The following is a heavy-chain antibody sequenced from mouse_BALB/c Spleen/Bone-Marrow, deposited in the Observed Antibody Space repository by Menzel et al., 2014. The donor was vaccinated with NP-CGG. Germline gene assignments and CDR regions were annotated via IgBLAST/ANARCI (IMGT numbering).Heavy chain of an antibody. Sequence: VHVKQSGAEPVKPGASVKLSCTASGFNIKDTYMHWVKQRPEQGLEWIGRIDPANGNTKYDPKFQGKATITADTSSNTAYLQLSSLTSEDTAVYYCARERDYDYAYAMDYWGQGTSVTVSS. CDR3: ARERDYDYAYAMDY. J-gene: IGHJ4*01. CDR2: IDPANGNT. CDR1: GFNIKDTY. D-gene: IGHD2-4*01. V-gene: IGHV14-3*02.